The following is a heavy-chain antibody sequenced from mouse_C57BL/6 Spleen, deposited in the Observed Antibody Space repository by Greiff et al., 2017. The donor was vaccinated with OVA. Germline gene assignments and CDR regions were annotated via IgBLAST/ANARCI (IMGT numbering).Heavy chain of an antibody. CDR2: ISDGGSYT. J-gene: IGHJ2*01. CDR1: GFTFSSYA. V-gene: IGHV5-4*01. CDR3: ARDQLGLYFDY. D-gene: IGHD4-1*02. Sequence: EVQRVESGGGLVKPGGSLKLSCAASGFTFSSYAMSWVRQTPEKRLEWVATISDGGSYTYYPDNVKGRFTISRDNAKNNLYLQMSHLKSEDTAMYYCARDQLGLYFDYWGQGTTLTVSS.